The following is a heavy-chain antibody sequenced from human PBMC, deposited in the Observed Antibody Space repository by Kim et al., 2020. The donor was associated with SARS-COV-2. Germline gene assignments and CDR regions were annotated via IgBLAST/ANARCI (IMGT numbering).Heavy chain of an antibody. CDR2: ISWNSGSI. V-gene: IGHV3-9*01. D-gene: IGHD5-12*01. CDR1: GFTFGDYA. J-gene: IGHJ5*02. CDR3: AKVRDIVATIGWFDP. Sequence: GGSLRLSCAASGFTFGDYAMHWVRQAPGKGLEWVSGISWNSGSIGYADSVKGRFTISRDNAKNSLYLQMNSLRAEDTALYYCAKVRDIVATIGWFDPWGQGTLVTVSS.